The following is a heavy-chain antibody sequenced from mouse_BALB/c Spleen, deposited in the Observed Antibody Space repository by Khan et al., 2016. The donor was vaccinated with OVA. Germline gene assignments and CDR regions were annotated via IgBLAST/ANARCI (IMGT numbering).Heavy chain of an antibody. D-gene: IGHD2-10*01. CDR3: ARPPYFSYTLDH. CDR1: GYTFTNYG. J-gene: IGHJ4*01. CDR2: INTYTGEP. Sequence: QIQLVQSGPELKKPGETVKISCKASGYTFTNYGMNWVKQSPGKALKWMGWINTYTGEPTYADDFKGRFAFSLETSANTAFLQINNLKNEETATYLCARPPYFSYTLDHWGQGNSVNVPS. V-gene: IGHV9-3-1*01.